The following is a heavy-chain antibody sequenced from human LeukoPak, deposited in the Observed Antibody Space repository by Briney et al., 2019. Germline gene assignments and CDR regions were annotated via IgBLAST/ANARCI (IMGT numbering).Heavy chain of an antibody. CDR2: IYPGDSDT. CDR3: ARLSMIDTFDI. J-gene: IGHJ3*02. Sequence: GESLKISCQASGYSFMTYWIGWVRQMPGKGLEWMAIIYPGDSDTKYSPSFQDQITISADKSINTAYLHWRSLKASDTAMYYCARLSMIDTFDIWGLGTVVTVSS. CDR1: GYSFMTYW. V-gene: IGHV5-51*01. D-gene: IGHD3-22*01.